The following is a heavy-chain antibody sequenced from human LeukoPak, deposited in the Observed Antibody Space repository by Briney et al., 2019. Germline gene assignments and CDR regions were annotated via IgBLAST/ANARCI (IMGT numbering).Heavy chain of an antibody. J-gene: IGHJ2*01. CDR2: ISGSGGST. D-gene: IGHD6-19*01. V-gene: IGHV3-23*01. Sequence: GGSLRLSCAASGFIFTNYAMSWVRQAPGKGLEWASAISGSGGSTYYADSVKGRFTISRDNSKNTLFLQMNSLRAEDTAVFYCANLGIAVASWYFDLWGRGTLVTVSS. CDR3: ANLGIAVASWYFDL. CDR1: GFIFTNYA.